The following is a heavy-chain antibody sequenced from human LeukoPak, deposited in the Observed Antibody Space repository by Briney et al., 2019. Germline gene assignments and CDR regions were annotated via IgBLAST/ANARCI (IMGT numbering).Heavy chain of an antibody. Sequence: GGSLRLSCAASGFTFSDYYMSWIRQAPGKGLEWVSYISSSSSYTNYADSVKGRFTISRDNSKNTLYLQMNSLRAEDTAVYYCAALRGYFDLWGRGTLVTVSS. CDR2: ISSSSSYT. CDR3: AALRGYFDL. V-gene: IGHV3-11*03. J-gene: IGHJ2*01. CDR1: GFTFSDYY.